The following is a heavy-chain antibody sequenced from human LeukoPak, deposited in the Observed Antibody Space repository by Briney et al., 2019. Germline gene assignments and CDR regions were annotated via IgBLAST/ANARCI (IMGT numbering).Heavy chain of an antibody. CDR3: ARGPGYYDGSGADY. CDR2: IYYTGVT. CDR1: DGSISSHY. J-gene: IGHJ4*02. D-gene: IGHD3-22*01. Sequence: SETLSLTCTVSDGSISSHYWSWIRQPPGKGLEWIGYIYYTGVTNYNPSLKSRVTIYLDTSKTQFFLKLRSVTAADTAVYYCARGPGYYDGSGADYRGRGTLVTVSS. V-gene: IGHV4-59*11.